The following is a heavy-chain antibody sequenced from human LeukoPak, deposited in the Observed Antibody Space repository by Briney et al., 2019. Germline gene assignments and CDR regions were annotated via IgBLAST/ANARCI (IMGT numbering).Heavy chain of an antibody. J-gene: IGHJ3*02. CDR2: IYYSGST. V-gene: IGHV4-39*01. CDR3: ASRELDDYGDYMDAFDI. CDR1: GGSISSSSYY. D-gene: IGHD4-17*01. Sequence: PSETLSLTCTVSGGSISSSSYYWGWIRQPPGKGLEWIGSIYYSGSTYYNSSLKSRVTISVDTSKNQFSLKLSSVTAADTAVYYCASRELDDYGDYMDAFDIWGQGTMVTVSS.